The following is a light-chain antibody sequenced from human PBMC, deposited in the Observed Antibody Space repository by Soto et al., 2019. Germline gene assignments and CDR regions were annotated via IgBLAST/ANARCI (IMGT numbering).Light chain of an antibody. J-gene: IGKJ1*01. CDR1: QSVSSSY. V-gene: IGKV3-20*01. CDR2: GAS. CDR3: QQYGSSPPWT. Sequence: LSISVGTVSLSKRERATLSCRAGQSVSSSYLAWYQQKPGQAPRLLIYGASSRATGIPDRFSGSGSGTDFTLTISRLEPEDFAVYYSQQYGSSPPWTFGQGT.